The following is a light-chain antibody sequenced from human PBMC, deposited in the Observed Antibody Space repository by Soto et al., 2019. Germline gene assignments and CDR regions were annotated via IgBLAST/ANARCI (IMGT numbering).Light chain of an antibody. CDR3: QKYNSAPYT. J-gene: IGKJ2*01. CDR2: AAS. CDR1: QGISNF. V-gene: IGKV1-27*01. Sequence: DIQMTQSPSSLSASVGARVTITCRASQGISNFLAWYQQKPGKVPKVLIYAASTLKSGVPSRFSGSGSGTDFTLTISSLQPEDVATYYCQKYNSAPYTFGQGTKLEIK.